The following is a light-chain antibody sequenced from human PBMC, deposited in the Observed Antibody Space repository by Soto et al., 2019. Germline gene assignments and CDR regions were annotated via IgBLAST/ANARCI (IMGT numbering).Light chain of an antibody. Sequence: DIVMTQSPDSLAVAPGERATVNCKSSRSILSSSNNKNYLAWYQQKPGQPPRLLIYWASTRQSGVPERFSGSGSGTDFTLTISSLQAEDVGVYYCQQYYSSPFTFGPGTKVDIK. CDR1: RSILSSSNNKNY. CDR2: WAS. V-gene: IGKV4-1*01. CDR3: QQYYSSPFT. J-gene: IGKJ3*01.